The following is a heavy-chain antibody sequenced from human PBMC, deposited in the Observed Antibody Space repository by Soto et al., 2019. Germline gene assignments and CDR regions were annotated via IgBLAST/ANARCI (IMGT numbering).Heavy chain of an antibody. D-gene: IGHD3-9*01. CDR2: INAGNGNT. J-gene: IGHJ6*02. CDR1: GYTFTYYA. CDR3: ARDPDILTGYHYYYGMDV. V-gene: IGHV1-3*01. Sequence: GASVKVSFKGFGYTFTYYAMHWGRPAPGQRRDWMGWINAGNGNTKYSQKFQGRVTITRDTSASTAYMELSSLRSEDTAVYYCARDPDILTGYHYYYGMDVWGQGTTVTVSS.